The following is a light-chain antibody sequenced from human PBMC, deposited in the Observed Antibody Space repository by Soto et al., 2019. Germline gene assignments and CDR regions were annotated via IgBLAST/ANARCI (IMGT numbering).Light chain of an antibody. CDR1: SSDIGGYDY. Sequence: QSALTQPASVSGSPGQSITLSCTGTSSDIGGYDYVSWYQRHPGKAPKLIIYDVNNRPSGVSNRFSGSKSGNTASLTISGVQAVYEADYYCTSYASGSSHVVFGGGTKLTVL. V-gene: IGLV2-14*01. CDR3: TSYASGSSHVV. J-gene: IGLJ2*01. CDR2: DVN.